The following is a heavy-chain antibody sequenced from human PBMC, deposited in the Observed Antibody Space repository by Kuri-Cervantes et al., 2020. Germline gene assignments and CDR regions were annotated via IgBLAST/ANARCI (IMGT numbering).Heavy chain of an antibody. Sequence: ASVKVSCKASGYTFTSYGISWVRQAPGRGLEWMGWISAYNGSANYAQKFQGRVTMTRDTSISTAYMELSRLRSDDTAVYYCARERLAVAGLHGWFDPWGQGTLVTVSS. CDR2: ISAYNGSA. J-gene: IGHJ5*02. CDR1: GYTFTSYG. CDR3: ARERLAVAGLHGWFDP. V-gene: IGHV1-18*01. D-gene: IGHD6-19*01.